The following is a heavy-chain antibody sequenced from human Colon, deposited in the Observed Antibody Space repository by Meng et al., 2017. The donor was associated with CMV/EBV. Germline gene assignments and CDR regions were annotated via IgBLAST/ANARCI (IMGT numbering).Heavy chain of an antibody. J-gene: IGHJ4*02. Sequence: HVQPVQPGSALKNPGGSVKVYCQAPGDTATTYAMNWVRQAPVQGLELVGWINTNTGKPTYAQGFTGRFVFSLDTSISTAYLQIRSLKEEDTAVYYCALEDILTGQYSRDYWGQGSLVTVSS. CDR3: ALEDILTGQYSRDY. V-gene: IGHV7-4-1*02. D-gene: IGHD3-9*01. CDR1: GDTATTYA. CDR2: INTNTGKP.